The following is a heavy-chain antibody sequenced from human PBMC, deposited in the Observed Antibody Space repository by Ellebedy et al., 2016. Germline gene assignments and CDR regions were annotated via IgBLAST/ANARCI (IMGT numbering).Heavy chain of an antibody. J-gene: IGHJ4*02. CDR2: IKSKTDGGAA. CDR1: GFTFSDAW. CDR3: TTVYRYNYDSV. V-gene: IGHV3-15*01. Sequence: GGSLRLSCAASGFTFSDAWMNWIRQAPGKGLEWVGRIKSKTDGGAADYAAPVKGRFTISRDDSKNTLYLQMNSLKTEDTAVYFCTTVYRYNYDSVWGQGTLVTVSS. D-gene: IGHD5-18*01.